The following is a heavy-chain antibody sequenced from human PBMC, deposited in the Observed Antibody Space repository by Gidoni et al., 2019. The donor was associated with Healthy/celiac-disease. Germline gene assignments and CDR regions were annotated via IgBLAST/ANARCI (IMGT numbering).Heavy chain of an antibody. Sequence: QVQLVESGGGVVQPGRSLRLSCAASGFTFSSYGMHWVRQAPGKGLEWVAVISYDGSNKYYADSVKGRFTISRDNSKNTLYLQMNSLRAEDTAVYYCAKGGAGYYDSSGWYFDLWGRGTLVTVSS. D-gene: IGHD3-22*01. CDR1: GFTFSSYG. CDR2: ISYDGSNK. CDR3: AKGGAGYYDSSGWYFDL. J-gene: IGHJ2*01. V-gene: IGHV3-30*18.